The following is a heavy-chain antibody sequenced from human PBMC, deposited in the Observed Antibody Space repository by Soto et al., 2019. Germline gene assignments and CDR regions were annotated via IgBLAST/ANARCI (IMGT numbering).Heavy chain of an antibody. CDR3: AKDDGTGS. Sequence: QVQLVESGGGVVQPGRSLRLSCAASGFSFSTFGMHWVRQAPGKGLEWLAGMLYDGTNIHYADSVKGRFTISXXXXXXXXXLEMNNLRAEDTAVYFCAKDDGTGSWGQGTLVTVSS. D-gene: IGHD1-1*01. CDR1: GFSFSTFG. CDR2: MLYDGTNI. V-gene: IGHV3-30*18. J-gene: IGHJ5*02.